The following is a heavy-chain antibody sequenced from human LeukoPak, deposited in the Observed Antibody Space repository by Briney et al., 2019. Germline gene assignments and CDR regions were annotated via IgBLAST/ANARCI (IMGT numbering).Heavy chain of an antibody. V-gene: IGHV4-39*07. D-gene: IGHD3-9*01. CDR3: ARSLTGYCHFDY. J-gene: IGHJ4*02. CDR1: GGSISTIIYY. CDR2: INHSGST. Sequence: PSETLSLTCTVSGGSISTIIYYWGWIRQPPGKGLEWIGEINHSGSTNYNPSLKSRVTISVDTSKNQFSLKLSSVTAADTAVYYCARSLTGYCHFDYWGQGTLVTVSS.